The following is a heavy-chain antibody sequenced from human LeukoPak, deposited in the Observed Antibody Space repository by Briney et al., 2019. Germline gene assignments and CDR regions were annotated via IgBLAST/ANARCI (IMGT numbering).Heavy chain of an antibody. Sequence: GSLRLSCAASGFTFSSYAMSWVRQAPGKGLEWVSAISGSGGSTYYADSVKGRFTISRDNSKNTLYLQMNSLRAEDTAVYYCAKDLRRGYSYGYESYWGQGTLVTVSS. V-gene: IGHV3-23*01. J-gene: IGHJ4*02. D-gene: IGHD5-18*01. CDR2: ISGSGGST. CDR1: GFTFSSYA. CDR3: AKDLRRGYSYGYESY.